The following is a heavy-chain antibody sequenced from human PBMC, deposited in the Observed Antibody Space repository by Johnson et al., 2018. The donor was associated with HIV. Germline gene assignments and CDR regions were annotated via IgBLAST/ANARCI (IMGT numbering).Heavy chain of an antibody. V-gene: IGHV3-30-3*01. D-gene: IGHD3-10*01. CDR1: GFTFSSYA. CDR3: ARASLERGAFDI. J-gene: IGHJ3*02. CDR2: ISYDGNNK. Sequence: VHLVESGGGVVQPGRSLRLSCAASGFTFSSYAMHCVRQAPGKGLEWVAVISYDGNNKYYADSVKGRFTISRDNSKNTRYLQMNSRRAEDTAVYYCARASLERGAFDIWGQVTMVTVSS.